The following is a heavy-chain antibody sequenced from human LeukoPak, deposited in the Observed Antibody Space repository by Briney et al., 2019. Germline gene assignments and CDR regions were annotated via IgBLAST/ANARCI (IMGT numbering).Heavy chain of an antibody. J-gene: IGHJ4*02. CDR3: ASIPEYDSSGYYDY. D-gene: IGHD3-22*01. CDR2: IYSGGST. CDR1: GFTVSSNY. V-gene: IGHV3-66*01. Sequence: GGSLRLSCAASGFTVSSNYMSWVRQAPGKGLEWVSVIYSGGSTYYADSVKGRFTISRDNSKNTLYLQMNSLRAEDTAVYYCASIPEYDSSGYYDYWGQGTLVTVSS.